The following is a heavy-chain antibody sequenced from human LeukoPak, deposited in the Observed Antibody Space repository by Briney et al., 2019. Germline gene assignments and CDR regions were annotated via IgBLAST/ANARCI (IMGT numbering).Heavy chain of an antibody. J-gene: IGHJ4*02. V-gene: IGHV3-15*01. CDR3: TRDSVGWVWFGEFY. Sequence: GGSLRLSCAASGFTFSNAGMSWVRQAPGKGLEWVGRIKSKTDGGTTDYAAPVKFRFTISRADSKNTLYMQMNSLKTEDTAVYYCTRDSVGWVWFGEFYWGQGTLVTVSS. CDR1: GFTFSNAG. CDR2: IKSKTDGGTT. D-gene: IGHD3-10*01.